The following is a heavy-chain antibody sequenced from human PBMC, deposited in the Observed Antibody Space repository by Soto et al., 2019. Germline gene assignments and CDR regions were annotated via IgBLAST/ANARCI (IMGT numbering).Heavy chain of an antibody. CDR2: INTANGNT. J-gene: IGHJ5*02. V-gene: IGHV1-3*04. CDR1: GYSFNTYA. Sequence: QVQLVQSGAEVKKPGASVRVSCQASGYSFNTYAIHWVRQAPGQGLEWMGWINTANGNTEYSQEFQGRVTFTRDTSATTAYMDLSSLRSEDTATYYCARRYKSAGWFDPWGQGTLVTVSS. CDR3: ARRYKSAGWFDP. D-gene: IGHD1-1*01.